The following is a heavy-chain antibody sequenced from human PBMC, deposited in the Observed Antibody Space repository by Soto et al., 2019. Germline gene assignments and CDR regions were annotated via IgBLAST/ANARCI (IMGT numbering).Heavy chain of an antibody. D-gene: IGHD2-15*01. CDR2: VYPRDSDT. CDR3: ARPPLPGYSIHFNS. J-gene: IGHJ4*02. CDR1: GYIFIDYL. Sequence: PGESMKVSCKASGYIFIDYLIGWVRQMPGKGLEWMGIVYPRDSDTRYSPPFQGQVTISADRSTGTAFLQWRSLKASDTALYYCARPPLPGYSIHFNSWGQGTLVTVSS. V-gene: IGHV5-51*01.